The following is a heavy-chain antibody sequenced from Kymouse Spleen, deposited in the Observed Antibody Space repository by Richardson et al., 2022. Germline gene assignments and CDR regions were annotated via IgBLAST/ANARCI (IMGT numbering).Heavy chain of an antibody. V-gene: IGHV4-4*02. CDR1: GGSISSSNW. Sequence: QVQLQESGPGLVKPSGTLSLTCAVSGGSISSSNWWSWVRQPPGKGLEWIGEIYHSGSTNYNPSLKSRVTISVDKSKNQFSLKLSSVTAADTAVYYCARDQGNWNGYYYYGMDVWGQGTTVTVSS. CDR2: IYHSGST. CDR3: ARDQGNWNGYYYYGMDV. D-gene: IGHD1-1*01,IGHD1-20*01. J-gene: IGHJ6*02.